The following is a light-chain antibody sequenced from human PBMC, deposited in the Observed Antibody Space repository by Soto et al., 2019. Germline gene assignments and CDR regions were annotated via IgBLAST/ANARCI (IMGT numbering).Light chain of an antibody. CDR2: DAS. CDR3: QQYGRSPT. Sequence: EIVLTQSPGTLSLSPGERVTLSCRASQSVSSNYLAWYQQKLGQAPRLLIYDASRRATGIPDRFSGSGSGTDFTLTISRLEPEDFVVYYCQQYGRSPTFGQGTKV. CDR1: QSVSSNY. J-gene: IGKJ1*01. V-gene: IGKV3-20*01.